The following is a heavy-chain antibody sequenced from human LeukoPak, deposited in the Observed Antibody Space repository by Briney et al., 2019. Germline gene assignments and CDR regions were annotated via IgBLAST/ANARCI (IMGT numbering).Heavy chain of an antibody. D-gene: IGHD6-25*01. CDR2: ISGSGGST. J-gene: IGHJ4*02. Sequence: PGGSLRPSCAASGFTFSSYAMSWVRQAPGKGLEWVSAISGSGGSTYYADSVKGRFTISRDNSKNTLYLQMNSLRVEDTAVYYCAKGSAASRPYYFDCWGQGTLVTVSS. V-gene: IGHV3-23*01. CDR1: GFTFSSYA. CDR3: AKGSAASRPYYFDC.